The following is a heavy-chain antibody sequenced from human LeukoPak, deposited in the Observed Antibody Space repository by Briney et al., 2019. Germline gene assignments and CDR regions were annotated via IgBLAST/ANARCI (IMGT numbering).Heavy chain of an antibody. Sequence: ASVKVSCKASGYTFTGYYVHWVRQAPGQGLEWMGWINPNSGGTNYAQKFQGWVTMTRDTSISTAYMELSRLRSDDTAVYYCARAGHFATYYDFWSGYSAFDIWGQGTMVTVSS. J-gene: IGHJ3*02. CDR2: INPNSGGT. CDR1: GYTFTGYY. D-gene: IGHD3-3*01. CDR3: ARAGHFATYYDFWSGYSAFDI. V-gene: IGHV1-2*04.